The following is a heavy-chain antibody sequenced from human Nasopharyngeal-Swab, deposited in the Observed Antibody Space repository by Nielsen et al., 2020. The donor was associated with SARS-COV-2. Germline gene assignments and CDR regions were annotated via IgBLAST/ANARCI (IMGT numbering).Heavy chain of an antibody. Sequence: ASAQVSCKASAFTFSHYFMHWVRHAPAQGLEWMGVITPDGGATNYAGKFRGRVTVTRDPSTSTLYLDLSSLTSEDTAVYFCASEPGGMTAPGRHFDPWGQGTLVTVSS. V-gene: IGHV1-46*01. CDR2: ITPDGGAT. J-gene: IGHJ5*02. D-gene: IGHD2-15*01. CDR3: ASEPGGMTAPGRHFDP. CDR1: AFTFSHYF.